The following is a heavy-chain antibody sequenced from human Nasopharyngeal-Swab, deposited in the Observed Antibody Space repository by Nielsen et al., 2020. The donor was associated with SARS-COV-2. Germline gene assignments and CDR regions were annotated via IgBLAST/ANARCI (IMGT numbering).Heavy chain of an antibody. J-gene: IGHJ4*02. V-gene: IGHV1-69*04. CDR1: RGTFSSYA. Sequence: SVKASCRASRGTFSSYAIGWVSQAPGQGLEWIGRIIPILGIANYAQKFQGRVTITADKSTSTAYMELSSLRSEDTAVYYCARDIPVGGVRGVRRSPSTDYFDYWGQGTPVTVSS. CDR2: IIPILGIA. D-gene: IGHD3-10*01. CDR3: ARDIPVGGVRGVRRSPSTDYFDY.